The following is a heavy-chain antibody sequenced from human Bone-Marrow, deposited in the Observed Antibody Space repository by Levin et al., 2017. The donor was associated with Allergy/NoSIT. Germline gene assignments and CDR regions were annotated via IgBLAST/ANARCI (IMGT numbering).Heavy chain of an antibody. J-gene: IGHJ4*02. V-gene: IGHV1-24*01. CDR2: LDPEDLRT. CDR1: GYSLSDVS. CDR3: AAAGDYYDNSAVDS. D-gene: IGHD3-22*01. Sequence: GESLKISCKVSGYSLSDVSLHWVRRPLGKGLERMGGLDPEDLRTIYAQKFQGRVTMTEDTSTDTAYLEVTSRTSDDTAGYCGAAAGDYYDNSAVDSWGQGTLVTVSS.